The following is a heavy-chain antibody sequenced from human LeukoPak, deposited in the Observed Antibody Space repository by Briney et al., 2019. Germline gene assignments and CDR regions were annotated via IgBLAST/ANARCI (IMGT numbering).Heavy chain of an antibody. CDR3: ARYYYGSGSYRYFQH. Sequence: GGSLRLSCAASGFTVSSNYMSWVRQAPGKGLEWVSVIYSGGSTYYADSVKGRFTISRDNSKNTLYLQMNSLRAEDTAVYYCARYYYGSGSYRYFQHWGQGTLVTVSS. CDR2: IYSGGST. V-gene: IGHV3-53*01. CDR1: GFTVSSNY. J-gene: IGHJ1*01. D-gene: IGHD3-10*01.